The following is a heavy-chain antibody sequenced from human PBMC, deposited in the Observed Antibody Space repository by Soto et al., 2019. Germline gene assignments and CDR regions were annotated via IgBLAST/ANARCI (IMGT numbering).Heavy chain of an antibody. Sequence: SGPTLVNHTQTLTLTCTFSGFSLSNSGVGVGWIRQPPGKALEWLALIYWNDDKRYSPSLKSRLTITKDTSKNQVVLTMTNMDPVDTATYYCAHKAPDYDFWSGYYTGNWFDPWGQGTLVTVSS. J-gene: IGHJ5*02. CDR1: GFSLSNSGVG. CDR3: AHKAPDYDFWSGYYTGNWFDP. V-gene: IGHV2-5*01. CDR2: IYWNDDK. D-gene: IGHD3-3*01.